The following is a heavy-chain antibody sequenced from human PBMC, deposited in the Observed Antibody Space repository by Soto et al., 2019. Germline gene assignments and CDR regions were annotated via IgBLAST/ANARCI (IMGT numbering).Heavy chain of an antibody. D-gene: IGHD3-22*01. CDR3: AKPPEAVVLKYYYYYGLDV. CDR1: GFILSTSA. J-gene: IGHJ6*02. CDR2: ISGSGDST. V-gene: IGHV3-23*01. Sequence: EVQLLESGGDLVQPGGSLRLSCAAPGFILSTSAMSWVRQAPGKGLEWVSVISGSGDSTYYADSVKGRFTISRDNSKSTLYLQMNSLRADDTAVYYCAKPPEAVVLKYYYYYGLDVWGQGTTVTVSS.